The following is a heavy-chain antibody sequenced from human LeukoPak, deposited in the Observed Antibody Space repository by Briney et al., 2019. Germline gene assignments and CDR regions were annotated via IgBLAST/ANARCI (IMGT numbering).Heavy chain of an antibody. CDR3: ASQLNSVVAAFEYFQH. J-gene: IGHJ1*01. V-gene: IGHV1-69*13. CDR1: GGTFSSYA. CDR2: IIPIFGTA. D-gene: IGHD2-15*01. Sequence: SVNVSCKASGGTFSSYAISWVRQAPGQGLDWMGGIIPIFGTANYAQKFQGRVTITADESTSTAYMELSSLRSEDTAVYYCASQLNSVVAAFEYFQHWGQGTLVTVSS.